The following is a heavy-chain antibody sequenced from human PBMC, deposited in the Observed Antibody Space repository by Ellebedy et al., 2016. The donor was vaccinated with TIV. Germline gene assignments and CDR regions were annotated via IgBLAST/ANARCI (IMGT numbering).Heavy chain of an antibody. CDR1: GGSISSYY. Sequence: MPGGSLRLSCTVSGGSISSYYWSWIRQPPGKGLEWIGYIYYSGSTNYNPSLKSRVTISVDTSKNQFSLKLSSVTAADTAVYYCARAKYWNWFDPWGQGTLVTVSS. J-gene: IGHJ5*02. CDR3: ARAKYWNWFDP. D-gene: IGHD2-8*02. V-gene: IGHV4-59*01. CDR2: IYYSGST.